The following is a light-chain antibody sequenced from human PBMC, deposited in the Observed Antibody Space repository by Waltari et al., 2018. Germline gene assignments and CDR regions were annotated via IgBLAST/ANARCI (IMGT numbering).Light chain of an antibody. CDR2: EVS. J-gene: IGLJ1*01. Sequence: QSALTQPPSASGSPGQSVPISCTGTSSDVGGYNYVSWYQQHTDKAPKLMIYEVSKRPSGVPDRFSGSKSGNTASLTVSGLQAEDEADYYCTSYAGSNNYVFGTGTKVTVL. CDR1: SSDVGGYNY. CDR3: TSYAGSNNYV. V-gene: IGLV2-8*01.